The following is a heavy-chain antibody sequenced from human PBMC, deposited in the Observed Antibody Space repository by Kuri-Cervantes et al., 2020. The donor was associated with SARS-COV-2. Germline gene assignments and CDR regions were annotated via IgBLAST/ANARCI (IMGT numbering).Heavy chain of an antibody. J-gene: IGHJ4*02. D-gene: IGHD6-19*01. CDR3: TTVPYGSYGWFDD. Sequence: GESLKISCAASGFTFSGYWMHWVRQAPGKGLVWVSRISSDGRTTSYADSVKGRFTISRDNAKNTLYLQMNGLRADDTAVYYCTTVPYGSYGWFDDWGLGTLVTGSS. CDR1: GFTFSGYW. CDR2: ISSDGRTT. V-gene: IGHV3-74*01.